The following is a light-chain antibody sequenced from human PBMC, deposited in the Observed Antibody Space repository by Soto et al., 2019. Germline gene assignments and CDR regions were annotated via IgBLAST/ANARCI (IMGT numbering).Light chain of an antibody. Sequence: EIVLTQSPGTLSLSPGERATLSCRASQSFSSTYLAWYQQKPGQAPRLLIYGASSRATGIPDRFSGSGSGTDFTLTISRLEPEDFAVYYCQQCGSSLWTFGQ. CDR1: QSFSSTY. J-gene: IGKJ1*01. CDR2: GAS. V-gene: IGKV3-20*01. CDR3: QQCGSSLWT.